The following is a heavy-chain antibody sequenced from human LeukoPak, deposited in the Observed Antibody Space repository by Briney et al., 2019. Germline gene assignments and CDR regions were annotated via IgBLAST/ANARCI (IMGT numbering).Heavy chain of an antibody. Sequence: GGSLRLSCTASGFSFSGHWMHWARQLPGKGLVWVSRISPTGSTTSYADSVKGRFTVSRDNAKNTLYLQVNNLRAEDTAVYYCARGPNSDWSGLDFWGQGTLLTVSS. D-gene: IGHD3-9*01. CDR3: ARGPNSDWSGLDF. CDR2: ISPTGSTT. CDR1: GFSFSGHW. J-gene: IGHJ4*02. V-gene: IGHV3-74*01.